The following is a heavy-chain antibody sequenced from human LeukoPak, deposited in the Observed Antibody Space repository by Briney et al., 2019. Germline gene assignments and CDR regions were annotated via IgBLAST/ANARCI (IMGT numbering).Heavy chain of an antibody. Sequence: GGSLRLSCAASGFTFSSYWMHWVRHAPGKGLVWVSRINTDGSSTSYADSVKGRFTISRDNAKNTLYLQMNSLRAEDTAVYYCARDAPVAEAAYYYYYTDVWGKGTTVTVSS. CDR1: GFTFSSYW. D-gene: IGHD6-19*01. J-gene: IGHJ6*03. CDR2: INTDGSST. CDR3: ARDAPVAEAAYYYYYTDV. V-gene: IGHV3-74*01.